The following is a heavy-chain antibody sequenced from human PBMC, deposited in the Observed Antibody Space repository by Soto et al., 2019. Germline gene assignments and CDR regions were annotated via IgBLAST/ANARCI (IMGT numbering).Heavy chain of an antibody. CDR1: GYTFTTYY. V-gene: IGHV1-46*01. D-gene: IGHD1-1*01. CDR3: ARGGNRDNVGYWYFDL. J-gene: IGHJ2*01. Sequence: QVQLVQSGAEVKKPGASVEVSCKASGYTFTTYYIHWVRHAPGQGLEWMGVINPGGVSTKYAQKFQNRVTMTSDTTTSTVYMDLSSLRSEDTAVYFCARGGNRDNVGYWYFDLWGRGTLVTVSP. CDR2: INPGGVST.